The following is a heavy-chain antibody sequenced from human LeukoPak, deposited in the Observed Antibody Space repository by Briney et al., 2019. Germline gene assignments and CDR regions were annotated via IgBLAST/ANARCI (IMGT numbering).Heavy chain of an antibody. J-gene: IGHJ4*02. CDR2: INHSGST. D-gene: IGHD2/OR15-2a*01. CDR1: GGSFSGYY. Sequence: SETLSLTCAVHGGSFSGYYWSGIRQPPGKGLDWNGEINHSGSTYYNPSLKSRATIPVDTTKNQLTLKLISVTAAGTAVYYCARNFQYFDLPDYWGQGTLVTVSS. CDR3: ARNFQYFDLPDY. V-gene: IGHV4-34*01.